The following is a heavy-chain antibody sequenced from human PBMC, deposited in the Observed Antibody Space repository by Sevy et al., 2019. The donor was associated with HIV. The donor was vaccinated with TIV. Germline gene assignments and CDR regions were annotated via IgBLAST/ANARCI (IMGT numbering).Heavy chain of an antibody. CDR1: GFTFNSYG. D-gene: IGHD6-19*01. Sequence: GGSLRLSCAASGFTFNSYGMHWVRQAPGKGLEWVAVIWYDGSNKEYGNSVKGRFTISRDNSKNTLYLQMNSLGAEDTAVYYCARERLAVAGIGYHFDNWGQGSLVTVSS. CDR2: IWYDGSNK. V-gene: IGHV3-33*01. J-gene: IGHJ4*02. CDR3: ARERLAVAGIGYHFDN.